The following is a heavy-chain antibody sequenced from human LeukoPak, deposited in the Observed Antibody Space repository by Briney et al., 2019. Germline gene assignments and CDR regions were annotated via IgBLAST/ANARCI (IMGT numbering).Heavy chain of an antibody. D-gene: IGHD6-13*01. V-gene: IGHV3-30*14. CDR1: GFTFSNYA. J-gene: IGHJ4*02. CDR3: ARESGYSSSWYYFDY. CDR2: ISYDGSNE. Sequence: PGGSLRLSCAASGFTFSNYAMHWVRQAPGKGLEWVAVISYDGSNEYYADSVKGRFTISRDNSKNTLYLQMNSLRAEDTAVYYCARESGYSSSWYYFDYWGQGTLVTVSS.